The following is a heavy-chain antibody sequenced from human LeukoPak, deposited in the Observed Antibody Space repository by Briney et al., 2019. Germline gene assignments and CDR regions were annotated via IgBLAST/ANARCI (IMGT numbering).Heavy chain of an antibody. CDR2: ITGSGTNR. CDR1: GFTFSNYA. J-gene: IGHJ4*02. CDR3: VIWGDYDVSTGYYVPDY. Sequence: GGPLRLSCVASGFTFSNYAMSWVRQAPGKGLEWVSAITGSGTNRYYADSLKGRFTTSRDNSKNTVFLQMNSLRHEDTAIYYCVIWGDYDVSTGYYVPDYWGQGTLVTVSS. D-gene: IGHD3-9*01. V-gene: IGHV3-23*01.